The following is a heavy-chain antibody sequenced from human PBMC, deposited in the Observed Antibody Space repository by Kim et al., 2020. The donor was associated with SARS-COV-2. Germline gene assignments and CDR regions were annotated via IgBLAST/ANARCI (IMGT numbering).Heavy chain of an antibody. Sequence: GGSLRLSCAASGFTFSSYWMHWVRQAPGKGLVWVSRINSDGSSTSYADSVKGRFTISRDNAKNTLYLQMNSLRAEDTAVYYCAREGYGGNGNNWFDPWGQGTLVTVSS. CDR2: INSDGSST. V-gene: IGHV3-74*01. CDR1: GFTFSSYW. D-gene: IGHD4-17*01. CDR3: AREGYGGNGNNWFDP. J-gene: IGHJ5*02.